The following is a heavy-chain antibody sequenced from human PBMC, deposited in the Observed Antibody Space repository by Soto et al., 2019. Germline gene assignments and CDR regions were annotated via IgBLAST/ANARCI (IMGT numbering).Heavy chain of an antibody. CDR3: AREYSSSGIDYFDY. CDR2: IYYSGST. D-gene: IGHD6-6*01. V-gene: IGHV4-39*02. J-gene: IGHJ4*02. CDR1: GGSISSSSYY. Sequence: PSETLSLTCTVSGGSISSSSYYWGWIRQPPGKGLEWIGSIYYSGSTYYNPSLKSRVTISVDTSKNQFSLKLSSVTAADTAVYYCAREYSSSGIDYFDYWGQGTLVTVSS.